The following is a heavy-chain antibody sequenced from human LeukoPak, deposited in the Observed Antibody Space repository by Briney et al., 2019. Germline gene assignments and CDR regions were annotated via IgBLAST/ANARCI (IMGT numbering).Heavy chain of an antibody. V-gene: IGHV3-7*01. CDR2: IKQDGSEK. D-gene: IGHD5-18*01. J-gene: IGHJ6*03. Sequence: GGSLRLSCAASGFTFSSYWMSWVRQAPGKALEWVANIKQDGSEKYYVDSVKGRFTISRDNAKNALYLQMNSLRAEDTAVYYCARDRIQLWTYYYYYMDVWGKGTTVTVSS. CDR3: ARDRIQLWTYYYYYMDV. CDR1: GFTFSSYW.